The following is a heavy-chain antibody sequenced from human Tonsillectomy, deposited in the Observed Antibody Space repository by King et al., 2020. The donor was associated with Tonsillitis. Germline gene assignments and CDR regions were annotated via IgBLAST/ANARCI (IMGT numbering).Heavy chain of an antibody. CDR1: GYNFTTYY. CDR2: INPSGGST. Sequence: VQLVESGAEVRTPGASVKISCKASGYNFTTYYIHWVRQAPGQGFEWMGIINPSGGSTSYTHKFQGRVSVTRDTSTSTVYMKLSSLRYDDTAVYYCARTGPLRLYYFYGMDIWGQGTTVTVSS. D-gene: IGHD3-16*01. V-gene: IGHV1-46*01. J-gene: IGHJ6*02. CDR3: ARTGPLRLYYFYGMDI.